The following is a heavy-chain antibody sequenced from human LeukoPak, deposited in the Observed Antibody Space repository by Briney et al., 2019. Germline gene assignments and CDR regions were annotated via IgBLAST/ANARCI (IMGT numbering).Heavy chain of an antibody. CDR2: ISPSGST. J-gene: IGHJ5*02. CDR3: ARVQSVAGTWYWFDP. Sequence: TSETLSLTCTVSGDSISSYYWSWIRQPAGTGLEWIGHISPSGSTNYNPSLKSRVTMSVDTSKNQFSLKLSSVTAADTTVYYCARVQSVAGTWYWFDPWGQGTLVTVSS. CDR1: GDSISSYY. D-gene: IGHD6-19*01. V-gene: IGHV4-4*07.